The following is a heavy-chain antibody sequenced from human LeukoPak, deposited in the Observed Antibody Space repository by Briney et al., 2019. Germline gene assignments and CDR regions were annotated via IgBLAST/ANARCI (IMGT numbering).Heavy chain of an antibody. CDR1: GGSISTYY. CDR2: IYYSGSS. Sequence: SETLSLTCTVSGGSISTYYWSCIRQPPGKGRECMWYIYYSGSSNYNPSLKSRVTISVDSSKNQFSLKLNSVTAADNAVYYCARWGEGGTTWSFDYWGQGTLVIVSS. J-gene: IGHJ4*02. V-gene: IGHV4-59*13. D-gene: IGHD1-26*01. CDR3: ARWGEGGTTWSFDY.